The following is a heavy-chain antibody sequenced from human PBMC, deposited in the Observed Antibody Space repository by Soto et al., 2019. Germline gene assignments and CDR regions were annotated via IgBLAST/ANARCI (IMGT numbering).Heavy chain of an antibody. Sequence: QITLKESGPTLVKPTQTLTLTCTFSGFSLSTSGVGVDWIRQPPGKALEWLALIYWDDDKRYSPSLKSRLTITKDTSKNQLVLTMTNMDPVDTATYYSAHRPGSGFSSSWYWFDPWGQGTLVTVSS. D-gene: IGHD6-13*01. J-gene: IGHJ5*02. CDR3: AHRPGSGFSSSWYWFDP. CDR2: IYWDDDK. CDR1: GFSLSTSGVG. V-gene: IGHV2-5*02.